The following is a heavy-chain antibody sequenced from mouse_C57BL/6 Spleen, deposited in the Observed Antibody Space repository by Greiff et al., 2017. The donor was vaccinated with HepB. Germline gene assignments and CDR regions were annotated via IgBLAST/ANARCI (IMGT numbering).Heavy chain of an antibody. CDR1: GYTFTSYW. CDR3: ARTDYDSWFAY. D-gene: IGHD2-4*01. V-gene: IGHV1-55*01. CDR2: IYPGSGST. J-gene: IGHJ3*01. Sequence: QVQLQQSGAELVKPGASVKMSCKASGYTFTSYWITWVKQRPGQGPEWIGDIYPGSGSTNYNEKFKSKATLTVDTSSSTAYMQLSSLTSEDSAVYYCARTDYDSWFAYWGQGTLVTVSA.